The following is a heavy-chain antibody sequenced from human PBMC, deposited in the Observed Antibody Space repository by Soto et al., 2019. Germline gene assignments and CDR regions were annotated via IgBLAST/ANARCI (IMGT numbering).Heavy chain of an antibody. CDR1: GFTFSGSA. Sequence: GGSLRLSCAASGFTFSGSAMHWVRQASGKGLEWVGRIRSKANSYATAYAASVKGRFTISRDDSKNTAYLQMNSLKTEDTAVYYCTRHGPNGGFDYWGQGTLVTVSS. CDR3: TRHGPNGGFDY. V-gene: IGHV3-73*01. CDR2: IRSKANSYAT. D-gene: IGHD4-17*01. J-gene: IGHJ4*02.